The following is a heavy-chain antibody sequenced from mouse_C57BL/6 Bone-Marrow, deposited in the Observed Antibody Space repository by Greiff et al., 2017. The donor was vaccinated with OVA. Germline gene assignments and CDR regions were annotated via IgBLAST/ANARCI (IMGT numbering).Heavy chain of an antibody. J-gene: IGHJ2*01. CDR1: GYTFTSYW. V-gene: IGHV1-50*01. CDR2: IDPSDSYT. D-gene: IGHD1-1*01. CDR3: ARVLRSSNY. Sequence: QVQLQQSGAELVKPGASVKLSCKASGYTFTSYWMQWVKQRPGQGLEWIGEIDPSDSYTNYNQKFKGKATLTVDTSSSTAYMQLSSLTSEDSAVYYCARVLRSSNYWGQGTTLTVSS.